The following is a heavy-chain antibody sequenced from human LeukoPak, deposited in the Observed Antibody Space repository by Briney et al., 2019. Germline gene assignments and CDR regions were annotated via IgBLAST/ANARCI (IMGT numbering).Heavy chain of an antibody. Sequence: SETLSLTCTVSGGSISSSSYYWGWIRQPPGKGLEWIGSIYYSGSTYYNPSLKSRVTISVDTSKNQFSLKLSSVTAADTAAYYCARDKSPAAAGSGWFDPWGQGTLVTVSS. CDR1: GGSISSSSYY. D-gene: IGHD6-13*01. CDR3: ARDKSPAAAGSGWFDP. CDR2: IYYSGST. V-gene: IGHV4-39*07. J-gene: IGHJ5*02.